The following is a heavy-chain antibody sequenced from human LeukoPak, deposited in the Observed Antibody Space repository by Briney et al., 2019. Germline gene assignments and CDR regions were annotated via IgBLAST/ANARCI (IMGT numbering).Heavy chain of an antibody. J-gene: IGHJ4*02. V-gene: IGHV3-23*01. D-gene: IGHD3-16*01. Sequence: GGSLRLSCAASGFTFSTYAMTWVRQAPGKGLEWVSGISASGGSTYYADSVKGRFTISRDNSKNTLYLQMNSLRAEDTAVYYCAREPPGGGFDYWGQGTLVTVSS. CDR2: ISASGGST. CDR3: AREPPGGGFDY. CDR1: GFTFSTYA.